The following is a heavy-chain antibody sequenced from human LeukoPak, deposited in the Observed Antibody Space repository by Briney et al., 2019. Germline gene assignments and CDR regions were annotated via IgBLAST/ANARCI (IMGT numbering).Heavy chain of an antibody. CDR2: ISSTSTYI. Sequence: GGSLRLSCAASGFTFSSSNMNWVRQAPGKGLEWVSLISSTSTYIYYADSVKGRFTISRDNAQNSLYLQMNSLRAEDTAVYYCAKEAVAGTTGDYWGQGTLVTVSS. D-gene: IGHD6-19*01. CDR3: AKEAVAGTTGDY. CDR1: GFTFSSSN. J-gene: IGHJ4*02. V-gene: IGHV3-21*04.